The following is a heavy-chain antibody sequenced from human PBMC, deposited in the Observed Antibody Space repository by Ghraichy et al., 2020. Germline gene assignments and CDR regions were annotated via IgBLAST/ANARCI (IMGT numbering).Heavy chain of an antibody. J-gene: IGHJ5*02. CDR3: AKDGEYYYDSSGPANWFDP. V-gene: IGHV3-30*02. Sequence: GGSLRLSCAASGFTLSSYGIHWVRQAPGKGLEWVTFIHYDGSNKYYADSVKGRFTISRDNSKNTVYLQMHSLGAEDTAVYFCAKDGEYYYDSSGPANWFDPWGQGTLVTVSS. CDR2: IHYDGSNK. D-gene: IGHD3-22*01. CDR1: GFTLSSYG.